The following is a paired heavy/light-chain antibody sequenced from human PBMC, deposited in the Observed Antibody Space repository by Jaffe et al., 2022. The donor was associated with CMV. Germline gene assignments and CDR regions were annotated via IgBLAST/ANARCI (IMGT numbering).Heavy chain of an antibody. CDR3: ARRAFCTGVRCYQYYYGMDV. Sequence: DVQLVQSGAEVKKPGESLKISCKGSEYTFTTYWIGWVRQTPGKGLEWMGIIFPDDSDTRYSPSFQGQVTMSVDKSISTAYLQWSSLKASDTATYYCARRAFCTGVRCYQYYYGMDVWGQGTTVTVSS. CDR1: EYTFTTYW. CDR2: IFPDDSDT. J-gene: IGHJ6*02. D-gene: IGHD2-15*01. V-gene: IGHV5-51*01.
Light chain of an antibody. J-gene: IGLJ2*01. Sequence: QSALTQPASVSGSPGQSITISCTGTSSDLGGFSYVSWYQQHPGKAPRLIIYHVSNRPSGVSNRFSGSKSGNTVSLTISGLQAEDEADYYCSSNSNTNSVFFGGGTKLTVL. CDR2: HVS. CDR3: SSNSNTNSVF. CDR1: SSDLGGFSY. V-gene: IGLV2-14*03.